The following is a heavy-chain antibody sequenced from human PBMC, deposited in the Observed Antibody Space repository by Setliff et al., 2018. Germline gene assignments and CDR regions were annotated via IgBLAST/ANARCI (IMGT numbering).Heavy chain of an antibody. CDR1: GGSIRSSSYY. CDR2: LYYGGST. Sequence: SETLSLTCTVSGGSIRSSSYYWGWIRQPPGRGLEWIGSLYYGGSTYYKPSLESRVTISVDASKNQLSLKLNSVTAADTAVYYCARTVDYYNFYAYWGQGTLVTVSS. D-gene: IGHD3-3*01. J-gene: IGHJ4*02. CDR3: ARTVDYYNFYAY. V-gene: IGHV4-39*07.